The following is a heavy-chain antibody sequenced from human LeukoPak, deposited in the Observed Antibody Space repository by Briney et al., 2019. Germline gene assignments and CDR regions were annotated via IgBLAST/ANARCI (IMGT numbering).Heavy chain of an antibody. J-gene: IGHJ4*02. CDR2: ISRDGGRT. CDR3: VKDPSGNYFYFDY. D-gene: IGHD1-26*01. Sequence: ASLRLCSASSGFTFSSFAIFWLRQAPGKGLEYVSGISRDGGRTNYAGSVKARFTISRDNSKVTLYLQMTSLRPEDTAIYYCVKDPSGNYFYFDYWGQGTLVTVSS. V-gene: IGHV3-64D*06. CDR1: GFTFSSFA.